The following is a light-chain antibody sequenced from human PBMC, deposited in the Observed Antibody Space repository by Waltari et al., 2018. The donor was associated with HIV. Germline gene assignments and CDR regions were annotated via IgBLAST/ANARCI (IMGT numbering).Light chain of an antibody. CDR3: QQYFNDPHT. CDR2: NTF. Sequence: DIQMTKSPSSLSASVGDRVTITCRASQDILNSLAWYQQTSGKVPKLLVYNTFTLQTGVPSRFSGSGSGTDYTLTISALQPEDFATYYCQQYFNDPHTFGGGTKVEIK. J-gene: IGKJ4*01. V-gene: IGKV1-NL1*01. CDR1: QDILNS.